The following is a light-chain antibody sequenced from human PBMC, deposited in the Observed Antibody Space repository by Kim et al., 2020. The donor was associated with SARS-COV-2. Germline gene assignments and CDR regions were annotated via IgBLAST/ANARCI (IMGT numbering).Light chain of an antibody. V-gene: IGLV3-25*03. CDR3: QSSDSSDTFWV. CDR2: EDT. CDR1: ALPKQY. Sequence: PGQPARITGSGDALPKQYAYWFQQKPGQAPVLVIYEDTERPSGIPERFSGSTSGTTVTLTISGVQAEDEADYYCQSSDSSDTFWVFGGGTQLTVL. J-gene: IGLJ3*02.